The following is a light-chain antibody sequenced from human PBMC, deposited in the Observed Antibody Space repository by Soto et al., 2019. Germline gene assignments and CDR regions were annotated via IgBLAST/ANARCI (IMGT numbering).Light chain of an antibody. Sequence: QSALTQPASVSGCPGQSITISCTGTSSDVGGYNFVSWYQQHPGKAPKLMIFEVNNRPSGVSNRFSGSKSGNTASLTISGLQAEDEADYYCSSWTSSTTQVLGGGTQLTVL. CDR2: EVN. V-gene: IGLV2-14*01. J-gene: IGLJ2*01. CDR1: SSDVGGYNF. CDR3: SSWTSSTTQV.